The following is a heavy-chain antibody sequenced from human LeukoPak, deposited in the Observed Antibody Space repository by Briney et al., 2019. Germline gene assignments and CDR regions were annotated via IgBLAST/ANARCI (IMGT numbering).Heavy chain of an antibody. CDR1: GYTFTGYY. D-gene: IGHD2-8*01. Sequence: ASVEVSCKASGYTFTGYYMHWVRQAPGQGLEWMGWINPNSGGTNYAQKFQGRVTMTRDTSISTAYMELSRLRSDDTAVYYCARDKRGYCTNGVCPPRYWGQGTLVTVSS. J-gene: IGHJ4*02. V-gene: IGHV1-2*02. CDR3: ARDKRGYCTNGVCPPRY. CDR2: INPNSGGT.